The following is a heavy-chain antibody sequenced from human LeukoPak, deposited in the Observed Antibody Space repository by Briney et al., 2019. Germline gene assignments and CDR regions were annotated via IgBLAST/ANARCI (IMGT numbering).Heavy chain of an antibody. V-gene: IGHV4-34*01. J-gene: IGHJ4*02. CDR2: INHSGST. Sequence: SETLSLTCAVYGGSFSGYYWSWIRQPLGKGLEWIEEINHSGSTNYNPSLKSRVTISVDTSKNQFSLKLSSVTAADTAVYYCARGRYGSGSYDYWSQGTLVTVSS. CDR3: ARGRYGSGSYDY. CDR1: GGSFSGYY. D-gene: IGHD3-10*01.